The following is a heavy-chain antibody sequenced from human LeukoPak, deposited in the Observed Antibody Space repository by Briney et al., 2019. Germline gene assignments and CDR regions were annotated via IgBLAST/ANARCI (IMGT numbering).Heavy chain of an antibody. CDR3: AKKAVVGHFDF. D-gene: IGHD6-19*01. CDR2: ISGSGGST. J-gene: IGHJ4*02. Sequence: GGSLRLSCAASRFTFSSYAMSWVRQAPGKGLEWVSGISGSGGSTYYADSVKGRFTISRGNSKNTLYLQMNSLRAEDTAVYYCAKKAVVGHFDFWGQGTLVTVSS. V-gene: IGHV3-23*01. CDR1: RFTFSSYA.